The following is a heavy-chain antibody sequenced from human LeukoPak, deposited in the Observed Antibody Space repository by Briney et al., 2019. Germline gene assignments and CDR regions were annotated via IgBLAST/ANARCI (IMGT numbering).Heavy chain of an antibody. J-gene: IGHJ6*02. CDR1: GFTFGDHA. V-gene: IGHV3-49*04. Sequence: PGRSLRLSCTGSGFTFGDHAMSWVRQAPGKGLEWVGFIRSKAYRGTTEYAASVEGRLTISRDDSASIAYLQMNSLRTEDTAVYYCARGPIQLWIHNAMDVWGQGTTVTVSS. D-gene: IGHD5-18*01. CDR3: ARGPIQLWIHNAMDV. CDR2: IRSKAYRGTT.